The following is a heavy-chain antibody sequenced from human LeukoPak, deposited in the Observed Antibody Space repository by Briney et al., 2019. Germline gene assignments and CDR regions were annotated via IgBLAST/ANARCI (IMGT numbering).Heavy chain of an antibody. CDR2: ISYSGRTI. J-gene: IGHJ4*02. V-gene: IGHV3-48*03. D-gene: IGHD5-12*01. CDR1: GFIFSTYE. CDR3: ARPYAGYESAFDY. Sequence: GGSLRLSCAASGFIFSTYEMNWVRQAPGKGLEWLSYISYSGRTIYYADSVKGRFTISRDNAKNSLYLQMNSLRAEDTAVYYCARPYAGYESAFDYWGQGTLVTVSS.